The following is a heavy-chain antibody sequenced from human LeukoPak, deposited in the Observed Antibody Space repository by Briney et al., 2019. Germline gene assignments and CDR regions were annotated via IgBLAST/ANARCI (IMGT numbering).Heavy chain of an antibody. V-gene: IGHV3-7*01. D-gene: IGHD4-17*01. CDR3: ARDKSYGDSSDY. CDR1: GFTFISYW. CDR2: IKQGGSEK. J-gene: IGHJ4*02. Sequence: PGGSLSPPGEASGFTFISYWLSWVGRPPGRGLEWVANIKQGGSEKYYVDSVKGRFTISRDNAKNSLYLQMNSLRAEDTAVYYCARDKSYGDSSDYWGQGTLVTVSS.